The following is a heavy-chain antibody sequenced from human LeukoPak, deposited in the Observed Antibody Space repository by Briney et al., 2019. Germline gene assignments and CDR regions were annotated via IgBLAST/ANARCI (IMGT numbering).Heavy chain of an antibody. CDR2: ISYDGSNK. Sequence: PGGSLRLSCAASGFTFSSYGMHWVRQAPGKGLEWVAVISYDGSNKYYADSAKGRFTISRDNSKNTLYLQMNSLRAEDTAVYYCAKDPYIAVAGSRWVDYWGQGTLVTVSS. CDR3: AKDPYIAVAGSRWVDY. CDR1: GFTFSSYG. V-gene: IGHV3-30*18. J-gene: IGHJ4*02. D-gene: IGHD6-19*01.